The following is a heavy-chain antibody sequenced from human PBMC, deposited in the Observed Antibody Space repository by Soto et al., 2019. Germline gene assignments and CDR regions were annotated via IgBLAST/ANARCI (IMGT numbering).Heavy chain of an antibody. CDR3: ARVGVAAAGTGGGSYYYYYGMDV. V-gene: IGHV3-64*01. J-gene: IGHJ6*02. CDR2: ISSNGGST. D-gene: IGHD6-13*01. CDR1: GFTFSSYA. Sequence: EVQLVESGGGLVQPGGSLRLSCAASGFTFSSYAMHWVRQAPGKGLEYVSAISSNGGSTYYANSVKGRFTISRDNSKNTLYLQMGSLRAEDMAVYYCARVGVAAAGTGGGSYYYYYGMDVWGQGTTVTVSS.